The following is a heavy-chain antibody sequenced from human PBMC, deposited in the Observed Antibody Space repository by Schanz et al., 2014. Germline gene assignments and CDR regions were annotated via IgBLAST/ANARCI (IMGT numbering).Heavy chain of an antibody. CDR2: LSANGDST. V-gene: IGHV3-64*01. CDR1: GFTLSNYA. CDR3: ARVVQLGYCGSTNCYTGYFEY. D-gene: IGHD2-2*02. J-gene: IGHJ4*02. Sequence: EVQLVESGGGLVQPGGSLRLSCAAPGFTLSNYAMHWVRQTPDKGLEWVSGLSANGDSTFYSSSVKGRFTISRDISKNTLYLQMGSLRAEDVAVYYCARVVQLGYCGSTNCYTGYFEYWGQGALVTVSS.